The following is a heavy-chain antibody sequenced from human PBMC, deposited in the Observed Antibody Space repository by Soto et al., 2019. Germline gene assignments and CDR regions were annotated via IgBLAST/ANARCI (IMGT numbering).Heavy chain of an antibody. Sequence: GGSLRLSCAASGFTFSNYAMSWRRRAPGKGLEWVSSITGAGSTTYYADSVKGRFSIFRDNSKNTLYLQMTSLRVEDTAIYYCAKTSGYYDYWGQGTMVTVSS. D-gene: IGHD3-22*01. CDR1: GFTFSNYA. CDR3: AKTSGYYDY. CDR2: ITGAGSTT. J-gene: IGHJ4*02. V-gene: IGHV3-23*01.